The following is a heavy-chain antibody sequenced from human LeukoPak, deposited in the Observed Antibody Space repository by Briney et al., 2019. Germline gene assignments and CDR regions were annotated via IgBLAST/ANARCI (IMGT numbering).Heavy chain of an antibody. Sequence: GGSLRLSCAASGFTVSSNYMSWVRQAPGKGLEWVSVIYSGGSTYYADSVKGRLTISRHNSKNTLYLQMNSLRAEDTAVYYCAFSSSWYGMDVWGQGTTVTVSS. V-gene: IGHV3-53*04. D-gene: IGHD6-13*01. J-gene: IGHJ6*02. CDR1: GFTVSSNY. CDR3: AFSSSWYGMDV. CDR2: IYSGGST.